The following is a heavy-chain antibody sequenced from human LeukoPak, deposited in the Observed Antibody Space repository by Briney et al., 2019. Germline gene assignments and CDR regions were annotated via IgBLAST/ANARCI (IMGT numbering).Heavy chain of an antibody. J-gene: IGHJ4*02. CDR1: GGSISTSNYY. Sequence: SETLSLTCTVSGGSISTSNYYWGWIRQPPGKGLEWIGNIFYSGSTYYSPSLRSRVTISLDTPRNQFSLKLSSVTAADTAVYYCARDPAVYSYGLGGDYWGQGTLVTVSS. CDR2: IFYSGST. D-gene: IGHD5-18*01. V-gene: IGHV4-39*07. CDR3: ARDPAVYSYGLGGDY.